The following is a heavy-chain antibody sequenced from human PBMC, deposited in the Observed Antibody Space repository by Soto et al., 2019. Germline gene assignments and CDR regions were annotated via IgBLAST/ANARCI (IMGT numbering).Heavy chain of an antibody. D-gene: IGHD2-2*02. CDR2: INPIKGDT. Sequence: ASVKVSCKASGYTFSTYGITWVRQAPGQGLDWMGWINPIKGDTNSAAVFQDRVTMTTDTSTKTAYMELRSLKSDDTAVYYCARVKVPSAILGAFDLWGQGTLVTVSS. CDR1: GYTFSTYG. J-gene: IGHJ3*01. V-gene: IGHV1-18*01. CDR3: ARVKVPSAILGAFDL.